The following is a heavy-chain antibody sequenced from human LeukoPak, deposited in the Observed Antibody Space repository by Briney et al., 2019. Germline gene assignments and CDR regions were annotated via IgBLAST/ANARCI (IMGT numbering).Heavy chain of an antibody. Sequence: PGGSLRLSCTASGFTFSNYGMHWVRQAPGKGLEWVAAISYDGSNKYYADSVKGRFTISRDNSKNTLYLQMNSLRAEDTAVYYCAGGYYFFDYWGQGTLVTVSS. D-gene: IGHD3-10*01. CDR1: GFTFSNYG. J-gene: IGHJ4*02. CDR2: ISYDGSNK. CDR3: AGGYYFFDY. V-gene: IGHV3-30*03.